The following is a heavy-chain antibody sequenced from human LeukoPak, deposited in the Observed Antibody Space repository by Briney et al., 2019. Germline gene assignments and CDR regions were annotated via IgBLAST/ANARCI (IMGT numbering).Heavy chain of an antibody. V-gene: IGHV4-39*07. CDR2: IYYSGST. CDR1: GGSISSSSYY. CDR3: ARDFSYYGSGSYWQAFDI. Sequence: PSETLSLTCTVSGGSISSSSYYWGWIRQPPGKGLEWIGRIYYSGSTYYNPSLKSRVTISVDTSKNQFSLKLSSVTAADTAVYYCARDFSYYGSGSYWQAFDIWGQGTMVTVSS. D-gene: IGHD3-10*01. J-gene: IGHJ3*02.